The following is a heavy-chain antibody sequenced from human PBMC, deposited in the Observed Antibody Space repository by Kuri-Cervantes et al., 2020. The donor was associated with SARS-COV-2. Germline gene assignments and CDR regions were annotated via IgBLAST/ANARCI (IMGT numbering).Heavy chain of an antibody. Sequence: SQTLSLTCAVYGGSFSGYYWSWIRQPPGKGLEWIGEINHSGSTYYNPSLKSRVTISVDTSKNQSSLKLSSVTAADTAVYYRARAGSYLDAFDIWGQGTMVTVSS. CDR2: INHSGST. D-gene: IGHD1-26*01. CDR3: ARAGSYLDAFDI. V-gene: IGHV4-34*01. J-gene: IGHJ3*02. CDR1: GGSFSGYY.